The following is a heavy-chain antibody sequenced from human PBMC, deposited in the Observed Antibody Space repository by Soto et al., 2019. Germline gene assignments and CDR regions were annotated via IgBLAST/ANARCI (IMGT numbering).Heavy chain of an antibody. V-gene: IGHV4-34*01. CDR1: GGSFSGYY. CDR2: INHSGST. J-gene: IGHJ4*02. CDR3: ARGAGWRRRAGRPFYHFDY. Sequence: SETLSLTCAVYGGSFSGYYWSWIRQPPGKXLEWIGEINHSGSTNYNPSLKSRVTISVDTSKNQFSLKLSSVTAADTAVYYCARGAGWRRRAGRPFYHFDYWGQGTLVTVSS. D-gene: IGHD6-13*01.